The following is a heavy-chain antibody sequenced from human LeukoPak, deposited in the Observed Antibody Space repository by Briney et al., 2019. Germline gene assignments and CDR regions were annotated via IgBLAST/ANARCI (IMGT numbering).Heavy chain of an antibody. V-gene: IGHV1-69*05. CDR3: ARGGVVATIGIDY. CDR2: IIPIFGTA. Sequence: SVKVSCKASGGTFSSYAISWVRQAPGQGLEWMGGIIPIFGTANYAQKFQGRDTITTDESTSTAYMELSSLRSEDTAVYYCARGGVVATIGIDYWGQGTLVTVSS. J-gene: IGHJ4*02. D-gene: IGHD5-12*01. CDR1: GGTFSSYA.